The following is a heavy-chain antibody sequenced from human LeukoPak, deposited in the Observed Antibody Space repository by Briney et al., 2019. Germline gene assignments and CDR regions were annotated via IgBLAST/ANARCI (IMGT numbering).Heavy chain of an antibody. Sequence: SETLSLTCTASGGSISSFYWSWIRQPPGKGLEWIGYMYYGGSPNYNPSLKSRVITSLDTSKNQFSLKLNSVTTADTAVYYCVTGRYSYGWYDHWGQGILVTVSS. CDR2: MYYGGSP. CDR3: VTGRYSYGWYDH. CDR1: GGSISSFY. D-gene: IGHD1-26*01. J-gene: IGHJ5*02. V-gene: IGHV4-59*13.